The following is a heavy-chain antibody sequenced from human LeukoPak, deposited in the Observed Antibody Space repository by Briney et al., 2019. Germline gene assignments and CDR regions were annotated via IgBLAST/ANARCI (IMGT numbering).Heavy chain of an antibody. V-gene: IGHV1-69*13. J-gene: IGHJ3*02. CDR2: IIPIFGTA. CDR1: GGTFSSYA. Sequence: SVKVSCKASGGTFSSYAISWVRQAPGQGLEWMGGIIPIFGTANFAQKFQGRVTITADESTSTAYMELSSLRSEDTAVYYCARGLSITIFGVGIDAFDIWGQGTMVTVSS. D-gene: IGHD3-3*01. CDR3: ARGLSITIFGVGIDAFDI.